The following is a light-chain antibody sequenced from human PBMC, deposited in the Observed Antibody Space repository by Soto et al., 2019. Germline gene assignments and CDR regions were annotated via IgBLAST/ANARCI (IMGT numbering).Light chain of an antibody. CDR2: AAS. V-gene: IGKV1-9*01. Sequence: IPLTQSPSSLSASVGDRVTITCRASQGISSYLAWYQQKPGKAPKLLIYAASTLQSGVPSRFSGSGSGTDFTLTIGSLQPEDFATYYCQQLNSYQFTFGPGTTVDIK. J-gene: IGKJ3*01. CDR3: QQLNSYQFT. CDR1: QGISSY.